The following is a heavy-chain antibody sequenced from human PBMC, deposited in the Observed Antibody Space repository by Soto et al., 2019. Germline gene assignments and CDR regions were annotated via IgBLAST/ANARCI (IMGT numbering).Heavy chain of an antibody. CDR2: ISSSSSYI. V-gene: IGHV3-21*01. Sequence: GGSLRLSCAASGFTFSSYSMNWVRQAPGKGLEWVSSISSSSSYIYYADSVKGRFTISRDNAKNSLYLQMNSLRAEDTAVYYCSKGGDYADYYYYGMDVWGQGTTVTVSS. CDR3: SKGGDYADYYYYGMDV. J-gene: IGHJ6*02. D-gene: IGHD4-17*01. CDR1: GFTFSSYS.